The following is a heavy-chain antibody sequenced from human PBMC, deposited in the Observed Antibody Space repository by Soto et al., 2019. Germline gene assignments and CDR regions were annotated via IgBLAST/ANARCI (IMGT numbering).Heavy chain of an antibody. CDR1: GGSFSGYY. CDR3: ARKDSSGYYYKALGY. Sequence: QVQLQQWGAGLLKPSETLSLTCAVYGGSFSGYYWSWIRQPPGKGLEWIGEINHSGSTNYNPSLKSRVTISVDTSKNQFSLKLSSVTAADTAVYYCARKDSSGYYYKALGYWGQGTLVTVSS. J-gene: IGHJ4*02. D-gene: IGHD3-22*01. V-gene: IGHV4-34*01. CDR2: INHSGST.